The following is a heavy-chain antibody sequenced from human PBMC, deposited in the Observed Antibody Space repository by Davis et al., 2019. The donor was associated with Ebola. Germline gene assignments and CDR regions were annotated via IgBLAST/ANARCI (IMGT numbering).Heavy chain of an antibody. CDR2: INHSGST. D-gene: IGHD3-10*01. V-gene: IGHV4-34*01. Sequence: GSLRLSCAASGFTFSNAWLNWVRQAPGKGLEWIGEINHSGSTNYNPSLKSRVTISVDTSKNQFSLKLSSVTAADTAVYYCARDRFVVRGVIIASDAFDIWGQGTMVTVSS. J-gene: IGHJ3*02. CDR3: ARDRFVVRGVIIASDAFDI. CDR1: GFTFSNAW.